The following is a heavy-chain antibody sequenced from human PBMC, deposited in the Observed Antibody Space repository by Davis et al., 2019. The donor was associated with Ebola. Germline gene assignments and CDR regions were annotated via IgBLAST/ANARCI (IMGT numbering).Heavy chain of an antibody. CDR3: ARVHSSGWYGGDYYFDY. J-gene: IGHJ4*02. CDR2: INPHNGNT. Sequence: AASVKVSCKASGYTFTNYGITWVRQAPGQGLEWMGWINPHNGNTNYAQNVQGRVIMTSDTATTTAYMEVGSLRSDDTAVYYCARVHSSGWYGGDYYFDYWGQGTLVTVSS. D-gene: IGHD6-19*01. CDR1: GYTFTNYG. V-gene: IGHV1-18*04.